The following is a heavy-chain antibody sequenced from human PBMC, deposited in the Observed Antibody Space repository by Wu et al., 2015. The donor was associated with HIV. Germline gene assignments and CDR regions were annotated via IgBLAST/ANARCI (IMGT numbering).Heavy chain of an antibody. CDR1: GYTFTSYD. CDR3: ASARRGYYFDY. Sequence: QVQLVQSGAEVKKPGASVKVSCKASGYTFTSYDINWVRQAPGQGLEWVGWISVSNGNTNYAQKLQGRVTMTTDTSTNTAYMELRSLRSDDTAVYYCASARRGYYFDYWGQGTLVTVSS. V-gene: IGHV1-18*01. D-gene: IGHD6-13*01. J-gene: IGHJ4*02. CDR2: ISVSNGNT.